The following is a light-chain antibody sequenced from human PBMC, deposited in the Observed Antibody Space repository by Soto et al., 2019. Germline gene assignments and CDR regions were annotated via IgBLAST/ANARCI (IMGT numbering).Light chain of an antibody. Sequence: QSVLPQPPSASGTPGQRVTFSCSGGIRSNGLNNYIYYYQYLPGAAPKFLIYRHDQRPSGVPDRFSASKSGTSASLALSGLRSEDETHYYCAPSYDSLSRRVFGGGTKLTVL. J-gene: IGLJ3*02. CDR1: RSNGLNNY. V-gene: IGLV1-47*01. CDR2: RHD. CDR3: APSYDSLSRRV.